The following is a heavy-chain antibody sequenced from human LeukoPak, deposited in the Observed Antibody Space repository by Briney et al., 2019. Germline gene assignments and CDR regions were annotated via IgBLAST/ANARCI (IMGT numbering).Heavy chain of an antibody. D-gene: IGHD6-6*01. CDR3: ARVVAARRHYYYYYYMDV. Sequence: SETLSLTCTVSGGSISSYYWSWIRQPPGKGLEWIGYIYYSGSTNYNPSLKSRVTISVDTSKNQFSLKLSSVTAADTAVYYCARVVAARRHYYYYYYMDVWGKGTTVTVSS. CDR1: GGSISSYY. CDR2: IYYSGST. J-gene: IGHJ6*03. V-gene: IGHV4-59*01.